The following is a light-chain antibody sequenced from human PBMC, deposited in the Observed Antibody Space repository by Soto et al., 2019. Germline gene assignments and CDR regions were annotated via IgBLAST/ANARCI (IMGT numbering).Light chain of an antibody. V-gene: IGKV3-20*01. J-gene: IGKJ2*01. Sequence: ESVLTQSPGSLSLSPGETATLSCRASQSIINNYLAWYQQKPGQAPRLLIYGASIRATGVPDRFSGSGSGTDFTLTITRLEAEDFAAYYCQQYGTSPLMYTFGQGTKLGVK. CDR1: QSIINNY. CDR2: GAS. CDR3: QQYGTSPLMYT.